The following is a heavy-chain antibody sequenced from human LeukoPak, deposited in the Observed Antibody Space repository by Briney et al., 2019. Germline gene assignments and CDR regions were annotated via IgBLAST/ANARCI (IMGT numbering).Heavy chain of an antibody. CDR3: ATLEGGSYSYYYYGMDV. D-gene: IGHD1-26*01. J-gene: IGHJ6*02. Sequence: GASVTVSCKASGYTFTSYYMHWVRQAPGQGLEWMGIINPSGGSTSYAQKFQGRVTMTRDTSTSTVYMELSSLRSEDTAVYYCATLEGGSYSYYYYGMDVWGQGTTVTVSS. CDR2: INPSGGST. V-gene: IGHV1-46*01. CDR1: GYTFTSYY.